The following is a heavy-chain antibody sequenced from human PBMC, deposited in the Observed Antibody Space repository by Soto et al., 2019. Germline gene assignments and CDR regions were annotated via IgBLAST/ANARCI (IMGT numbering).Heavy chain of an antibody. Sequence: PSETLSLTCTVSGGSISSYYWSWIRQPPGKGLEWTGYIYYSGSTNYNPSLKSRVTISVDTSKNQFSLKLSSVTAADTAVYYCAREVGYCSGGSCHFAAFDIWGQGTMVTVSS. D-gene: IGHD2-15*01. CDR1: GGSISSYY. CDR2: IYYSGST. CDR3: AREVGYCSGGSCHFAAFDI. V-gene: IGHV4-59*01. J-gene: IGHJ3*02.